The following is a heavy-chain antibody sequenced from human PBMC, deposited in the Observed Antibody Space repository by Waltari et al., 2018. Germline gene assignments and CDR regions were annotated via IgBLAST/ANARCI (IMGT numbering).Heavy chain of an antibody. V-gene: IGHV4-34*01. Sequence: QVQLQQWGAGLLKPSETLSLTCAVYGGSFSGYYWSWIRQPPGKGLEWIGEINHSGSTNDNPSLKSRVTISVDTSKNQFSLKLSSVTAADTAVYYCARRAVKMATITPGFDYWGQGTLVTVSS. CDR3: ARRAVKMATITPGFDY. D-gene: IGHD5-12*01. J-gene: IGHJ4*02. CDR1: GGSFSGYY. CDR2: INHSGST.